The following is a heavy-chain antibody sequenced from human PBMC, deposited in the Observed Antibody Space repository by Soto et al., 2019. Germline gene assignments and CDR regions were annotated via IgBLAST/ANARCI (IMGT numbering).Heavy chain of an antibody. V-gene: IGHV3-30*18. Sequence: QVQLVESGGGVVQPGKSLRLSCAASGFTFSTYGMHWVRQAPGKGLEWVAAISYDGSNEFYVDSVKGRFSISRDNSRNTLYLQMNGLRAEDTAVYFCAKDVIERYWSRYYAFDSWGQGTLVTVSS. D-gene: IGHD3-3*01. CDR3: AKDVIERYWSRYYAFDS. CDR2: ISYDGSNE. J-gene: IGHJ4*02. CDR1: GFTFSTYG.